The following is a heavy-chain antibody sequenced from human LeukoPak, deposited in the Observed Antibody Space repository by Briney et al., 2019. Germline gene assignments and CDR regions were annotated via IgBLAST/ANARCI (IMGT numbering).Heavy chain of an antibody. V-gene: IGHV4-59*01. CDR2: IYYSGST. D-gene: IGHD6-13*01. CDR3: ARDLGYSSSWYGFDY. CDR1: GGSISSYY. Sequence: PSETLSLTCTVSGGSISSYYWSWLRQPPGKGLEWLGYIYYSGSTNYNPSLKSLVTISVDTSKNQFSLKLSSVTAADTAVYYCARDLGYSSSWYGFDYWGQGTLVTVSS. J-gene: IGHJ4*02.